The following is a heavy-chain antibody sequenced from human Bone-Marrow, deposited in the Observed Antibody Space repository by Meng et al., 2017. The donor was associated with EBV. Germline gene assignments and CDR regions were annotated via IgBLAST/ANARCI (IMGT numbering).Heavy chain of an antibody. CDR1: GDSINSGGYY. D-gene: IGHD1-26*01. Sequence: VQLQESGPGWVKPSQTLSLTCAATGDSINSGGYYWSWIRQAPGKGLEWIGYIFFRGETYYTSSFRSRTTISLDTSKNQFSLKLTSVTAADTAVYYCARAGGSFTVDPWGQGALVTVSS. CDR2: IFFRGET. J-gene: IGHJ5*02. V-gene: IGHV4-30-4*08. CDR3: ARAGGSFTVDP.